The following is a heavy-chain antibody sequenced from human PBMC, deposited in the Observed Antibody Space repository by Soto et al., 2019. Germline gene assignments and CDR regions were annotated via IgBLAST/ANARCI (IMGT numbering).Heavy chain of an antibody. CDR1: GGSINTFY. CDR3: AREGSYSAYNFAHGIQLWSFDF. D-gene: IGHD5-12*01. CDR2: IFSSGST. Sequence: SETLSLTCTGSGGSINTFYWSWVRQPAGKGLEWIGRIFSSGSTSFNPSLESRVAMSVDTSKNHFSLNLSSVTAADMAVYYCAREGSYSAYNFAHGIQLWSFDFWGQGALVTVSS. V-gene: IGHV4-4*07. J-gene: IGHJ4*02.